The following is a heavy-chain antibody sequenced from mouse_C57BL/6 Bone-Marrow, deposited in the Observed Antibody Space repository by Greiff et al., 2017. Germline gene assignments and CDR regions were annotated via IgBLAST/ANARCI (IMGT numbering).Heavy chain of an antibody. CDR1: GFSFNTYA. J-gene: IGHJ1*03. CDR3: VRRSGYFDV. Sequence: GGGLVQPKGSLKLSCAASGFSFNTYAMNWVRQAPGKGLEWVARIRSKSNNYATYYADSVKDRFTISRDDSESMLYLQMNNLKTEDTAMYYCVRRSGYFDVWGTGTTVTVSS. V-gene: IGHV10-1*01. CDR2: IRSKSNNYAT.